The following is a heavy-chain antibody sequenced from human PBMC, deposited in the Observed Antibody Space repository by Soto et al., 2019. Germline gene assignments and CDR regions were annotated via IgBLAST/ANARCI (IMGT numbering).Heavy chain of an antibody. V-gene: IGHV3-23*01. CDR3: ATDLDPVYYYDSSGSDACDI. CDR1: GFTFSSYA. CDR2: ISGSGGST. D-gene: IGHD3-22*01. Sequence: GGSLRLSCAASGFTFSSYAMSWVRQAPGKGLEWVSAISGSGGSTYYADSVKGRFTISRDNSRNTLYLQMNSLRAEDTAVYYCATDLDPVYYYDSSGSDACDIWGQGPMVAVSS. J-gene: IGHJ3*02.